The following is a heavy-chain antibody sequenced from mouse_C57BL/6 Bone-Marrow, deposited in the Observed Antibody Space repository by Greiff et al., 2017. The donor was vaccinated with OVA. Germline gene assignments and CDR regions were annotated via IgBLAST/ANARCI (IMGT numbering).Heavy chain of an antibody. J-gene: IGHJ2*01. CDR3: ARCPLFYPYYVDY. V-gene: IGHV1-9*01. CDR2: ILPGSGST. CDR1: GYTFTGYW. Sequence: VQLQQSGAELMKPGASVKLSCKATGYTFTGYWIAWVKQRPGHGLEWIGEILPGSGSTNYNEKFKGKATFTADTSSNTAYMQLSSLTTEDTSDYYGARCPLFYPYYVDYWGQGTTLTVSS. D-gene: IGHD2-1*01.